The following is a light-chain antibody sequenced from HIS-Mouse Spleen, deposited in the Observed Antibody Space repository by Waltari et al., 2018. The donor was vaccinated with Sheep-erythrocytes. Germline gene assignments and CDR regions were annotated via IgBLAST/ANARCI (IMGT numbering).Light chain of an antibody. CDR3: CSYAGSSTWV. J-gene: IGLJ3*02. CDR1: SSDVGGYNY. CDR2: EGS. Sequence: QSALTQPRSVSGSPGQSVTISCTGTSSDVGGYNYVSWYQQHPGKAPKLMIYEGSKRPSGVSNRFSGSKSGKTASLTISGLQAEDEADYYCCSYAGSSTWVFGGGTKLTVL. V-gene: IGLV2-23*01.